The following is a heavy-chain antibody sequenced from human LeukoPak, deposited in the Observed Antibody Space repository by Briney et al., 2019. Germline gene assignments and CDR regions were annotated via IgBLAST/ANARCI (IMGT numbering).Heavy chain of an antibody. Sequence: GGSLRLSCAASGFTFSSYAMSWVRQAPGKGLEWVSAISGSGGSTYYADSVKGRFTISRDNSKNTLYLQMNRLRSDDTAVYYCARARSHWFFQYWGQGTLVAVSS. V-gene: IGHV3-23*01. CDR2: ISGSGGST. CDR3: ARARSHWFFQY. J-gene: IGHJ4*02. D-gene: IGHD3-9*01. CDR1: GFTFSSYA.